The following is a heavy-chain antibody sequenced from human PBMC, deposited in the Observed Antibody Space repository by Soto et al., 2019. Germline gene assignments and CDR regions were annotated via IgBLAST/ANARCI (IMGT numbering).Heavy chain of an antibody. CDR2: ITSTSSTI. CDR3: ASGGSGYYNY. CDR1: GFPFSFYS. Sequence: GGSLRLSCAASGFPFSFYSMSWVRQAPGKGLDWISYITSTSSTINYADSVRGRFTISRDDAKNSLYLQMNSLGAEDTAVYYCASGGSGYYNYWGQGTLVTVSS. V-gene: IGHV3-48*01. J-gene: IGHJ4*02. D-gene: IGHD3-22*01.